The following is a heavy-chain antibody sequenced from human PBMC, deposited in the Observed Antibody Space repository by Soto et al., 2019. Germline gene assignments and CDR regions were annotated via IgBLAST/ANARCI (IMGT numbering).Heavy chain of an antibody. V-gene: IGHV3-23*01. Sequence: PGGSLRLSCAASGFTFSSYAMSWVRQAPGKGLEWVSAISSSGVSTYYANSVKGRFTISRDNSKNTVYLQMGSLRPEDMAVYYCARRARPNLYNMDVWGKGTKVTVPS. J-gene: IGHJ6*03. CDR2: ISSSGVST. CDR3: ARRARPNLYNMDV. CDR1: GFTFSSYA. D-gene: IGHD6-6*01.